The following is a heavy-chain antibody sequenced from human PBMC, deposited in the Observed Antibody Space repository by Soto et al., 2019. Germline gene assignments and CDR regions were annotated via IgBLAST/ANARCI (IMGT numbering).Heavy chain of an antibody. V-gene: IGHV3-15*07. Sequence: EVQLVESGGGFIKPGGSLRLSCATSGLTFNKAWMNWVRQAQGKGLEWVGRIKSKTDGGTTDYAAPVKGRFTISREDSKGTLYLQMDSLKTEDTAVYYCSTDLEGPTAPEGGHWGQGTLVTVSS. CDR1: GLTFNKAW. D-gene: IGHD4-17*01. CDR2: IKSKTDGGTT. J-gene: IGHJ4*02. CDR3: STDLEGPTAPEGGH.